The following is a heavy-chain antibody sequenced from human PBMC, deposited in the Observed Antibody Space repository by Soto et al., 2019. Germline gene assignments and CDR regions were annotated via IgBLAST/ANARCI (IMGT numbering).Heavy chain of an antibody. CDR2: IYYSGST. J-gene: IGHJ6*03. D-gene: IGHD6-13*01. CDR1: GGSISSSSYD. Sequence: SETLSLTCTVSGGSISSSSYDWGWIRQPPGKGLEWIGRIYYSGSTYYNPSLKSRVTISVDTSKNQFSLKLSSVTAADTAVYYFARPKKKLVHASHYMDIWGKGTTVTVSS. V-gene: IGHV4-39*01. CDR3: ARPKKKLVHASHYMDI.